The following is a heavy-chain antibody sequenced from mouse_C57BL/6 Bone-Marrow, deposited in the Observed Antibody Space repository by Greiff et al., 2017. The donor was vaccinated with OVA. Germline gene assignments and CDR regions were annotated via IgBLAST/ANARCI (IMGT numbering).Heavy chain of an antibody. J-gene: IGHJ2*01. CDR3: ARDRRATVHYFDY. D-gene: IGHD1-1*01. Sequence: EVQLQESGGGLVKPGGSLKLSCAASGFTFSSYAMSWVRQTPEKRLEWVATISDGGSYTYYPDNVKGRFTISRDNAKNNLYLQMSHLKSEDTAMYYCARDRRATVHYFDYWGQGTTLTVSS. V-gene: IGHV5-4*01. CDR2: ISDGGSYT. CDR1: GFTFSSYA.